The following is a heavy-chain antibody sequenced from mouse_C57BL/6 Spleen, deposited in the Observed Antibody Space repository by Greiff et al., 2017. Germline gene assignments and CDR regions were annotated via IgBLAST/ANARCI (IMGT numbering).Heavy chain of an antibody. D-gene: IGHD4-1*01. J-gene: IGHJ4*01. V-gene: IGHV1-80*01. CDR1: GYAFSSYW. Sequence: QVQLQQSGAELVKPGASVKISCKASGYAFSSYWMNWVKQRPGKGLEWIGQIYPGDGDTNYNGKFKGKATLTADKSSSTAYMQLSSLTSEDSAVYFCARSGTGEGYYAMDYWGQGTSVTVSS. CDR3: ARSGTGEGYYAMDY. CDR2: IYPGDGDT.